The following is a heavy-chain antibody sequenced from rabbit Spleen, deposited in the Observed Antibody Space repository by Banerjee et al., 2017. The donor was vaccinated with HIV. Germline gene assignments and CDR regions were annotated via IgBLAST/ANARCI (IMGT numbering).Heavy chain of an antibody. V-gene: IGHV1S40*01. CDR1: GFSFSSSYY. Sequence: QSLEESGGDLVKPGASLTLTCTASGFSFSSSYYLCWVRQAPGKGLEWIACIYSGSSADTYYASWAKGRFTSSKTSSTTVTLQMTRLTAADTATYFCARESRSGWGIISFYFSLWGPGTLVTVS. CDR2: IYSGSSADT. CDR3: ARESRSGWGIISFYFSL. J-gene: IGHJ4*01. D-gene: IGHD4-1*01.